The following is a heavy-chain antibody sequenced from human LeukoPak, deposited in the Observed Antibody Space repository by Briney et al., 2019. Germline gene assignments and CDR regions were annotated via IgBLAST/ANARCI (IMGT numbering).Heavy chain of an antibody. J-gene: IGHJ6*03. Sequence: GGSLRLSCAASGFTFSSYWMHWVRQAPGKGLVWVSRINTDGSSTSYADSVKGRFTISRDNAKNTLYLQMNSLRAEDTAVYYCAREGGWVRDYYYYYMDVWGKGTTVTVSS. CDR2: INTDGSST. CDR3: AREGGWVRDYYYYYMDV. D-gene: IGHD4-23*01. CDR1: GFTFSSYW. V-gene: IGHV3-74*01.